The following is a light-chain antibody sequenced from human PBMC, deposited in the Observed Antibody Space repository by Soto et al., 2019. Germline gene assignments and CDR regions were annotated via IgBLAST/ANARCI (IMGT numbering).Light chain of an antibody. CDR2: DNS. CDR1: ISNIETNP. CDR3: AAWDSSLGLFL. V-gene: IGLV1-51*01. Sequence: QSVLTQPPSVSAAPGQTVTVSCSGGISNIETNPVSWYQQLPGAAPKLVIFDNSNRPSATPDRFSGSKSGTSATLGIAGLQTGDEADYYCAAWDSSLGLFLFGGGTKLTVL. J-gene: IGLJ3*02.